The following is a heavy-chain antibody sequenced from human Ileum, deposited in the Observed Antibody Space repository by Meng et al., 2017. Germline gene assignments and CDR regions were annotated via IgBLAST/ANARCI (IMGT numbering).Heavy chain of an antibody. V-gene: IGHV1-3*01. CDR3: ARENDNWNYFDY. CDR2: INAGNGNL. J-gene: IGHJ4*02. Sequence: QVQLVQSGTEVKKVGASVKVSCTASGYTFRNYPLHWVRQAPGQRPEWMGWINAGNGNLKISQKFQGRITITSDTSATAYMELSSLRSEDTAVYFCARENDNWNYFDYWGQGSLVTVSS. D-gene: IGHD1-1*01. CDR1: GYTFRNYP.